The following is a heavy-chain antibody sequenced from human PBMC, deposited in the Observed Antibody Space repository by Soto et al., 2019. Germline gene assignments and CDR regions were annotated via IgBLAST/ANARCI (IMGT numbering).Heavy chain of an antibody. CDR3: AKDLHGNYPDYFDY. J-gene: IGHJ4*02. D-gene: IGHD4-17*01. CDR1: GFTFSSYA. CDR2: ISGSGAGT. Sequence: GGSLRLSCAASGFTFSSYAMSWVRQAPGKGLGGVSVISGSGAGTYYADSVKGRFTISRDDSKNTLYLQMNSVRAEDSAVYYCAKDLHGNYPDYFDYWGQGTLVTVSS. V-gene: IGHV3-23*01.